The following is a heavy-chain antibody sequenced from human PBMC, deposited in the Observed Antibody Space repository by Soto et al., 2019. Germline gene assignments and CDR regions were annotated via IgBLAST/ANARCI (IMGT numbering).Heavy chain of an antibody. J-gene: IGHJ4*02. CDR3: AREHDILTGSPWYFDY. D-gene: IGHD3-9*01. CDR2: ISSSSSYI. CDR1: GFTFSSYS. Sequence: PGGSLRLSCAASGFTFSSYSMNWVRQAPGKGLEWVSSISSSSSYIYYADAVKGRFTISRDNAKNSLYLQMNSLRAEDTAVYYCAREHDILTGSPWYFDYWGQGTLVTVSS. V-gene: IGHV3-21*01.